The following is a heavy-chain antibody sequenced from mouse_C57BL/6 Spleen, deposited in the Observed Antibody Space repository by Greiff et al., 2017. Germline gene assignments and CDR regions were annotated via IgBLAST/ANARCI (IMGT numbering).Heavy chain of an antibody. D-gene: IGHD1-1*01. CDR1: GYTFTSYW. J-gene: IGHJ1*03. V-gene: IGHV1-50*01. Sequence: QVQLQQSGAELVKPGASVKLSCKASGYTFTSYWMQWVKQRPGQGLEWIGEIDPSDSYTNYNQKFKGKATLTVDTSSSTAYMQLSSRTYEYSAVYYCTRIFYYYGSSYDGYFDVWGTGTTVTVSS. CDR3: TRIFYYYGSSYDGYFDV. CDR2: IDPSDSYT.